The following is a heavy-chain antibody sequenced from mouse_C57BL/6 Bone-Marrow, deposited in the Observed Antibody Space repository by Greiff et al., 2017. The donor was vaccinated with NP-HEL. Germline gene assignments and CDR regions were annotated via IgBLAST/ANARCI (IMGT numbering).Heavy chain of an antibody. J-gene: IGHJ1*03. D-gene: IGHD1-1*01. CDR3: AIAITTVVVLQRYFEV. CDR2: LHPSASDT. CDR1: GYTFTSSW. V-gene: IGHV1-74*01. Sequence: QVQLQQPGAELVQPGASVKVSCKASGYTFTSSWMHWVTQRPGQGLEWIGRLHPSASDTTYNQKFTGKATLTVDKSSSTAYMQLSSLTSEDSAVYYCAIAITTVVVLQRYFEVWGTGTTVTVSS.